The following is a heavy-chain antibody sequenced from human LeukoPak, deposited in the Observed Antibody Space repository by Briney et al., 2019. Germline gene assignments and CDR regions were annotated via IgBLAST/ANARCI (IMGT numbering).Heavy chain of an antibody. CDR1: GFTFSSYA. Sequence: SGGSLRLSCAASGFTFSSYAMHWVRQAPGKGLEWVAVISYDGSNKYYVDSVKGRFTISRDNSKNTLYLQMNSLRAEDTAVYYCARPREGYSSSSGQAYFQHWGQGTLVTVSS. CDR2: ISYDGSNK. V-gene: IGHV3-30*01. D-gene: IGHD6-6*01. CDR3: ARPREGYSSSSGQAYFQH. J-gene: IGHJ1*01.